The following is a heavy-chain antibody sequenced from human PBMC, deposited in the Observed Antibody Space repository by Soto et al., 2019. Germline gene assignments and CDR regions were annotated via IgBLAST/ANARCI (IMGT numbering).Heavy chain of an antibody. D-gene: IGHD2-21*02. Sequence: SETLSLTCTVSGGSISSGDYYWSWIRQPPGKGLEWIGYIYYSGSTYYNPSLKSRVTISVDTSKNQFSLKLSSVTAADTAVYYCARAFYCTSGDCYSNWFDPWGKGTLVTVSS. CDR3: ARAFYCTSGDCYSNWFDP. V-gene: IGHV4-30-4*01. CDR1: GGSISSGDYY. CDR2: IYYSGST. J-gene: IGHJ5*02.